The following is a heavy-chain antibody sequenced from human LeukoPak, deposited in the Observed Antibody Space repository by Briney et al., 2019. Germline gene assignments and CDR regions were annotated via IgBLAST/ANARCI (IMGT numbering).Heavy chain of an antibody. J-gene: IGHJ6*02. CDR2: IYTSGST. CDR1: GGSISSYY. CDR3: ARRGETYYYYYGMDV. V-gene: IGHV4-4*07. Sequence: SETLSLTYTVSGGSISSYYWSWIRQPAGKGLEWIGRIYTSGSTNYNPSLKGRVTISVDTSKNQFSLKLSSVTAADTAVYYCARRGETYYYYYGMDVWGQGTTVTVSS. D-gene: IGHD2-21*01.